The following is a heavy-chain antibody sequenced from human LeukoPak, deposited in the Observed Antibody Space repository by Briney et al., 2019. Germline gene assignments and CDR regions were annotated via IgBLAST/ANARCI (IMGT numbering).Heavy chain of an antibody. D-gene: IGHD5-24*01. J-gene: IGHJ6*02. CDR2: IFSDEALI. CDR1: GYSLAKYS. CDR3: GRYGLSGNGYTSYFYYGMDL. Sequence: GESLNISCPASGYSLAKYSIGWARKTHGKGLEWMGLIFSDEALIRYSPSFEGQVTISADNSINTAYLQWNSLKASDTAMYYCGRYGLSGNGYTSYFYYGMDLWGQGTAVTVSS. V-gene: IGHV5-51*01.